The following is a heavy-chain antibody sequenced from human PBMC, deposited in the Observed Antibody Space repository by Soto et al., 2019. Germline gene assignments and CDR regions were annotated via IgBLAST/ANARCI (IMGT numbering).Heavy chain of an antibody. D-gene: IGHD1-26*01. CDR3: AVSGSPYYFDY. J-gene: IGHJ4*02. Sequence: GGSLRLSCAASGFTFSSYSMNWVRQAPGKGLEWVSYISSSSSTIYYADSVKGRFTISRDNAKNSLYLQMNSLRAEDTAVYYCAVSGSPYYFDYWGQGTLVTVSS. CDR2: ISSSSSTI. V-gene: IGHV3-48*01. CDR1: GFTFSSYS.